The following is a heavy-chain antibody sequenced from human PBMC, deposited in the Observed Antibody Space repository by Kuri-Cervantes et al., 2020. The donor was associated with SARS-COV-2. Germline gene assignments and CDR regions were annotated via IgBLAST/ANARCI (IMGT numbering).Heavy chain of an antibody. CDR1: GYTFTDYY. J-gene: IGHJ4*02. CDR3: ATSPKYQLPIDY. V-gene: IGHV1-46*01. CDR2: INPSGGST. Sequence: ASVKVSCKASGYTFTDYYMTWMRQAPGQGLEWMGIINPSGGSTSYAQKFQGRVTMTRDTSTSTVYMELSSLRSEDTAVYYCATSPKYQLPIDYWGQGTLVTVSS. D-gene: IGHD2-2*01.